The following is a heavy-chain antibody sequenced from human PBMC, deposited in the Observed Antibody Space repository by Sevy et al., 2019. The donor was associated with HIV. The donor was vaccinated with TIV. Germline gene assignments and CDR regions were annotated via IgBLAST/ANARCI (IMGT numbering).Heavy chain of an antibody. D-gene: IGHD3-9*01. V-gene: IGHV4-34*01. CDR2: INHGGST. Sequence: SETLSLTCAVYGGSFSGYYWSWIRQPPGKGLEWIGEINHGGSTNYNPSLKSRVTISVDTSKNQFSLKLSSVTAADTAVYYCASGNVLRYFDWLPPMASWGQGTLVTVSS. CDR3: ASGNVLRYFDWLPPMAS. CDR1: GGSFSGYY. J-gene: IGHJ5*02.